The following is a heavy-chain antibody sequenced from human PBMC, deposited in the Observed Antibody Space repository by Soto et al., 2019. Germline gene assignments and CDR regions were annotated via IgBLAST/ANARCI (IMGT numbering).Heavy chain of an antibody. V-gene: IGHV3-33*01. Sequence: QVQLVESGGGVVQPGRSLRLSCAASGFSFNSYGMHWVRQAPGKGLEWVAIVWYDGSNKYYPDSVKGRFTISRDNSKHTVYLQINSLRVEDTAVYYCARDPGDYYFDYWGQGTLVTVSS. CDR3: ARDPGDYYFDY. D-gene: IGHD4-17*01. CDR1: GFSFNSYG. CDR2: VWYDGSNK. J-gene: IGHJ4*02.